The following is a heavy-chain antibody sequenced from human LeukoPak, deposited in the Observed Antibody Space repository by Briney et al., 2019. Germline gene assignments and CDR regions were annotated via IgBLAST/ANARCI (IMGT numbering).Heavy chain of an antibody. J-gene: IGHJ6*03. D-gene: IGHD6-19*01. CDR1: GFTVSSNY. Sequence: GGSLRLSCAASGFTVSSNYMSWVRQAPGKGLEWVSVIYSGGSTYYADSVKGRFTISRDNSKNTLYLQMNSLRAEDTAVYYCASKRPGIAVAATGGPQSNSDYYYYYMDVWGKGTTVTISS. CDR3: ASKRPGIAVAATGGPQSNSDYYYYYMDV. CDR2: IYSGGST. V-gene: IGHV3-53*01.